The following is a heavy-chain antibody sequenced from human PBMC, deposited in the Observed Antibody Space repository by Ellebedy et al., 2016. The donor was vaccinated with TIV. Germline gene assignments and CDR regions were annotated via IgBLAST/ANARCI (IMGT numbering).Heavy chain of an antibody. D-gene: IGHD2-8*01. Sequence: GESLKISCAASGFTVSSNYMSWVRQAPGKGLEWVSVIYSGGSTYYADSVKGRLTISRDNSKNTLYLQMHSLRAEDKPVYYCARRTNYYGMAVWGQGTTVTVSS. J-gene: IGHJ6*02. CDR1: GFTVSSNY. V-gene: IGHV3-53*01. CDR3: ARRTNYYGMAV. CDR2: IYSGGST.